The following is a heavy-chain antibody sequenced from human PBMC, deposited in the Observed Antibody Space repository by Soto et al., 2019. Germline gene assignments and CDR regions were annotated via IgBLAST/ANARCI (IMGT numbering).Heavy chain of an antibody. CDR2: IYYSGST. V-gene: IGHV4-61*08. Sequence: SETLSLTCTVSGGSISSGDYYWSWIRQPPGKGLEWIGYIYYSGSTNYNPSLKSRVTVSVDTSKNQFSLKLSSVTAADTAVYYCARALLYYYMDVWGKGTTVTVSS. CDR1: GGSISSGDYY. J-gene: IGHJ6*03. CDR3: ARALLYYYMDV.